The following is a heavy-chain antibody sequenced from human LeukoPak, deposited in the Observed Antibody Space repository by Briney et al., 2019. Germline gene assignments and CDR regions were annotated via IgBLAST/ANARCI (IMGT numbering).Heavy chain of an antibody. CDR2: IRQDGSAK. V-gene: IGHV3-7*01. CDR1: GVTLNSYT. D-gene: IGHD3-10*01. CDR3: ARENRLGF. J-gene: IGHJ4*02. Sequence: PGGSLRLSCAASGVTLNSYTMNWVRQLPGKGLEWVAVIRQDGSAKYYVDSVSGRFTISRDNAKNSLYLQMNSLRAEDTAVYYCARENRLGFWGQGTLVTVSS.